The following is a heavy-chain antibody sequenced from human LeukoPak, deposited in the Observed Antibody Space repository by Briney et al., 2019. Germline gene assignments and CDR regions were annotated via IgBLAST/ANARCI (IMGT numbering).Heavy chain of an antibody. CDR1: GDSSSNSIYY. V-gene: IGHV4-39*07. CDR3: AREYTLYRSGWFLDY. D-gene: IGHD6-19*01. J-gene: IGHJ4*02. Sequence: SETLSLTCTVSGDSSSNSIYYWAWIRQPPGKGLEWIGTIDYSGSTYYNPSLESRATISIDKSKSQFSLKLSSVTAADTAVYYCAREYTLYRSGWFLDYWGQGTVVTVSS. CDR2: IDYSGST.